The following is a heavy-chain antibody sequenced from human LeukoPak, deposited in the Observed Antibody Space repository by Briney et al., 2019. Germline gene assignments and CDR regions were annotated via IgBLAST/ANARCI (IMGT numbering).Heavy chain of an antibody. CDR1: GYTFTGDY. CDR3: ALSGDFWSGYRFDP. J-gene: IGHJ5*02. Sequence: SCKASGYTFTGDYFHWIRQPPGKGLEWIGYIYYSGSTNYNPSLKSRVTISVDTSKNQFSLKLSSVTAADTAVYYCALSGDFWSGYRFDPWGQGTLVTVSS. D-gene: IGHD3-3*01. CDR2: IYYSGST. V-gene: IGHV4-59*01.